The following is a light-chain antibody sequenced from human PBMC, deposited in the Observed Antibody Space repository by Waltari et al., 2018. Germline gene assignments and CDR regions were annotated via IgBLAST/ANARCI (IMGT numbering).Light chain of an antibody. J-gene: IGKJ1*01. CDR1: PSVSSSY. V-gene: IGKV3-20*01. Sequence: LLTQSPGTLSLSPGERATLPCRASPSVSSSYLAWYQQKPGQAPKLLIYCASSRATGIPDRFSGSGSGTDFTLTISRLEAEDVAVYYCQQYGSSPSTFGQGTKVEIK. CDR2: CAS. CDR3: QQYGSSPST.